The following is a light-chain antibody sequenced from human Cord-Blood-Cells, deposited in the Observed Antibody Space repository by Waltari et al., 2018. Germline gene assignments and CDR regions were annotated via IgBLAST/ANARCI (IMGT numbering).Light chain of an antibody. CDR1: QSVRSY. V-gene: IGKV3-11*01. Sequence: EIVLTQSPATLSLSPGERATLSCRASQSVRSYLAWYQQKPGTAPRLLIYDASNRATGIPARFRGSGSGTDFTLTISSLEPEDFAVYYCQQRSNWPPGITFGPGTKVDIK. CDR3: QQRSNWPPGIT. CDR2: DAS. J-gene: IGKJ3*01.